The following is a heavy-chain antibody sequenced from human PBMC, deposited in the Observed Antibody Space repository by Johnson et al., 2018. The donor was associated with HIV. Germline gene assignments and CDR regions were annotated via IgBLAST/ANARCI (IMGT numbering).Heavy chain of an antibody. CDR3: ARRYCSGGRCLNPKDAFDI. CDR1: GFTVSSNY. D-gene: IGHD2-15*01. J-gene: IGHJ3*02. CDR2: IYSGGST. V-gene: IGHV3-66*01. Sequence: EQLVESGGDLVQPGGSLRLSCAVSGFTVSSNYMSWVRRAPGKGLEWVSVIYSGGSTYYADSVKGRFTISRDNSKNTVYLQMNSLRADDTAVYYCARRYCSGGRCLNPKDAFDIWGQGTMVTVSS.